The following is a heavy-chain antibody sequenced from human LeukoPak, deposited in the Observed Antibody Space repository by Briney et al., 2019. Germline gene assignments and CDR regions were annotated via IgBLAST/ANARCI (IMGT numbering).Heavy chain of an antibody. CDR2: ISYDGTKQ. CDR1: GFRFSDYP. D-gene: IGHD4-11*01. J-gene: IGHJ4*02. CDR3: ARVATTIRLFDY. Sequence: GGSLRLSCAASGFRFSDYPMHWVRQTPDRGREWVAVISYDGTKQYYAESVRGRFSISRDNSNNTLFLQMNSLRPEDTAVYYCARVATTIRLFDYWGQGTLVTVSS. V-gene: IGHV3-30-3*01.